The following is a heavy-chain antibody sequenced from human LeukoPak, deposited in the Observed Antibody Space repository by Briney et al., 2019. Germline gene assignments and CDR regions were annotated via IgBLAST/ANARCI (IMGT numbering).Heavy chain of an antibody. CDR1: GGSISSSFFY. D-gene: IGHD3-10*01. V-gene: IGHV4-39*07. Sequence: PSETLSLTCTVSGGSISSSFFYWSWIRQPPGKGLEWIGTIYYTGTTYYSPSLKSRVTISVDTSNNQFSLKLTSVTAADTAVYYCARDFGDNYYGSGSYVYWGQGTLVAVSS. CDR3: ARDFGDNYYGSGSYVY. CDR2: IYYTGTT. J-gene: IGHJ4*02.